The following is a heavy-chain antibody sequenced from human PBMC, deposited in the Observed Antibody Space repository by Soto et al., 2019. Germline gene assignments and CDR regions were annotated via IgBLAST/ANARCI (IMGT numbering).Heavy chain of an antibody. CDR1: GFTFANHW. V-gene: IGHV3-74*01. CDR3: ATAEVDY. CDR2: MNSDGSTT. Sequence: GGSLRLSCAVSGFTFANHWMHWVRQAPGKGLEWVSRMNSDGSTTDYADSVKGRFTVSRDNAKNTLYLQMNGLRAEDTAVYYCATAEVDYWGPGTLVTVSS. J-gene: IGHJ4*02.